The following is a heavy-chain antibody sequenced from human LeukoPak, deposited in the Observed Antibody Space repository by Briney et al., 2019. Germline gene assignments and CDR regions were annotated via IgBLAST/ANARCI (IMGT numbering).Heavy chain of an antibody. CDR1: GGSISSYY. CDR2: IYYSGST. Sequence: PSETLSLTCTVSGGSISSYYWSWIRQPPGKGLEWIGYIYYSGSTNYNPSLKSRVTISVDTSKNQFSLKLSSVTAADTAVYYCARDRGYSSSWPRSPTFDYWGQGTLVTVSS. J-gene: IGHJ4*02. CDR3: ARDRGYSSSWPRSPTFDY. D-gene: IGHD6-13*01. V-gene: IGHV4-59*01.